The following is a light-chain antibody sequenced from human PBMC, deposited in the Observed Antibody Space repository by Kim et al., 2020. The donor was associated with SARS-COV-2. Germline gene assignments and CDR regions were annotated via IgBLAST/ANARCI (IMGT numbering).Light chain of an antibody. CDR1: QSVSSK. Sequence: FVSPGESATLSCRASQSVSSKVAWYQQKPGQAPRLLIYGASTRATGIPARFTGSGSGTEFTLTISSLQSEDFGVYYCQQYKNWRTFGQGTKVDI. V-gene: IGKV3-15*01. CDR3: QQYKNWRT. J-gene: IGKJ1*01. CDR2: GAS.